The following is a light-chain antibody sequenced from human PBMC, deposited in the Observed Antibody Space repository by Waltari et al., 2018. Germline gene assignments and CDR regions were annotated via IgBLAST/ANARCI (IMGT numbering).Light chain of an antibody. CDR3: SSYISSSTLEL. V-gene: IGLV2-14*03. J-gene: IGLJ2*01. CDR1: SRDVGGYNY. Sequence: QSALTQAASVSGSPGQSITISCTGSSRDVGGYNYVSWYQQHPGKAPKLIIYDVSNRPSGVANRVSGSKSGNTASLTISGLQAEDEADYYCSSYISSSTLELFGGGTSLTVL. CDR2: DVS.